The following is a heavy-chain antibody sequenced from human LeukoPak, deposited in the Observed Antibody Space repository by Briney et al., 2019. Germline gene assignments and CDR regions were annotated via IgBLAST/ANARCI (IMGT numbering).Heavy chain of an antibody. J-gene: IGHJ4*02. CDR1: GFTVSSNH. D-gene: IGHD6-19*01. CDR2: FYNGGST. V-gene: IGHV3-66*01. Sequence: GSLRLSCAASGFTVSSNHMSWVRQAPAKGLEWVSVFYNGGSTNYADSVKGRFTISSDNSKNTLYLQMNSLRVEDTAVYFCARASQWLAFDDWGQGTLVTVSS. CDR3: ARASQWLAFDD.